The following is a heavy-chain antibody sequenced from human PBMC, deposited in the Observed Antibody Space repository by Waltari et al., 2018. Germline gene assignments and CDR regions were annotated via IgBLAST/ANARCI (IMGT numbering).Heavy chain of an antibody. Sequence: QLQLQESGPGLVKPSETLSLTCTVSGGSISSSSYYWGWIRQPPGKGLEWIGSIYYSGSTYYNPSLKSRVTISVDTSKNQFSLKLSSVTAADTAVYYCARVGTHDSSGYQNHFDYWGQGTLVTVSS. V-gene: IGHV4-39*07. J-gene: IGHJ4*02. CDR1: GGSISSSSYY. D-gene: IGHD3-22*01. CDR3: ARVGTHDSSGYQNHFDY. CDR2: IYYSGST.